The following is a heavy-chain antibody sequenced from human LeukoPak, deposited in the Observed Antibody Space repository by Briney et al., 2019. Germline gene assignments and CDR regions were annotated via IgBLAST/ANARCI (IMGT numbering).Heavy chain of an antibody. V-gene: IGHV3-48*03. J-gene: IGHJ4*02. CDR2: IAGCDTTT. CDR3: ATLSYHLDS. CDR1: GFDFGAYE. Sequence: PGGPLRLSCAASGFDFGAYEMNWVRQAPGKGLERVSYIAGCDTTTYSADSVKGRFTISRDNAKNSLSLQMNSLRAEHTALYYSATLSYHLDSWGQGTLVTVSS. D-gene: IGHD3-16*02.